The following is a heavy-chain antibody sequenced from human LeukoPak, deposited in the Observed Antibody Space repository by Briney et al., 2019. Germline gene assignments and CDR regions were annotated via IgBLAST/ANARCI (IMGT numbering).Heavy chain of an antibody. J-gene: IGHJ6*02. CDR1: GFTFSSYS. CDR2: ISSSSSTI. CDR3: ARAPYSSSWPYYYGMDV. V-gene: IGHV3-48*04. D-gene: IGHD6-13*01. Sequence: GSLRLSCAASGFTFSSYSMNWVRQAPGKGLEWVSYISSSSSTIYYADSVKGRFTISRDNAKNSLYLQMNSLRAEDTAVYYCARAPYSSSWPYYYGMDVWGQGTTVTVSS.